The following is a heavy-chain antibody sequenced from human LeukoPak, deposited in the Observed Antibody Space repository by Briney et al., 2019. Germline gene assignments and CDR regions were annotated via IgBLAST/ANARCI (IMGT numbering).Heavy chain of an antibody. J-gene: IGHJ4*02. CDR2: ISGPGGSK. CDR1: GFTFSSYG. D-gene: IGHD3-16*02. CDR3: VKRVSTLGAVLAPDFDC. V-gene: IGHV3-23*01. Sequence: PGGSLRLSCAASGFTFSSYGMSWVRQAPGKGLEWVSIISGPGGSKYYADSVGGRFTISRDNSKNMLYLQKDNLRAEDTAVYHCVKRVSTLGAVLAPDFDCWGQGNLVTVSS.